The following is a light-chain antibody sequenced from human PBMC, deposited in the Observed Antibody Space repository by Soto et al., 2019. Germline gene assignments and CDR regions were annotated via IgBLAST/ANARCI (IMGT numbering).Light chain of an antibody. Sequence: QPVLTQSPSASASLGAPVKLTCTLSSGHSSYAIAWHQQQPEKGPRYLMKLNSDGSHSKRDGIPDRFSGSSSGAERYLTISSRQSEDEADYYCQTWGTGPWVFGGGTKLTVL. J-gene: IGLJ3*02. CDR1: SGHSSYA. CDR2: LNSDGSH. V-gene: IGLV4-69*01. CDR3: QTWGTGPWV.